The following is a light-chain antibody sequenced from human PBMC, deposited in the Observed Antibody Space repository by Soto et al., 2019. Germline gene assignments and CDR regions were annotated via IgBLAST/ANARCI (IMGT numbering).Light chain of an antibody. V-gene: IGLV1-40*01. CDR3: QSSDSSLWD. Sequence: QSVLTQPPSVSGAPGQRVTISCTGGSSNIGAGYDVHWYQQLPGTAPKLLIYGNSNRPSGVPDRFSGSKSGTSASLAITGLQAEDEADYYCQSSDSSLWDFGTGTEVTVL. J-gene: IGLJ1*01. CDR2: GNS. CDR1: SSNIGAGYD.